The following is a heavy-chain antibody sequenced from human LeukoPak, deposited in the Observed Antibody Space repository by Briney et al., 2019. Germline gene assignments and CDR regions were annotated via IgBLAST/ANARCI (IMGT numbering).Heavy chain of an antibody. CDR1: GYTFTGYY. J-gene: IGHJ4*02. CDR3: ARDPYSYGPFDY. CDR2: INPNSGGT. Sequence: ASVKVSCKASGYTFTGYYMHWVRQAPGQGLEWMGWINPNSGGTNYAQKFQGRVTMTRDTSISTAYMELSRLRSDDTAVYYCARDPYSYGPFDYWGQGTLVTVSS. V-gene: IGHV1-2*02. D-gene: IGHD5-18*01.